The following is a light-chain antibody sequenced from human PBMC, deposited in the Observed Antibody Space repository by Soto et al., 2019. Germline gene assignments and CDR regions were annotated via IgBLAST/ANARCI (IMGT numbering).Light chain of an antibody. CDR3: SSYTSSSTYV. CDR2: DVS. CDR1: SSDVGGYNY. V-gene: IGLV2-14*01. J-gene: IGLJ1*01. Sequence: QSVLTQPAPVSWSPGQSITISCTGNSSDVGGYNYVSWYQQHPGKAPKLMIYDVSNRPSGVSNRFSGSKSGNTASLTISGLQAEDEADYYCSSYTSSSTYVFGTGTKVTVL.